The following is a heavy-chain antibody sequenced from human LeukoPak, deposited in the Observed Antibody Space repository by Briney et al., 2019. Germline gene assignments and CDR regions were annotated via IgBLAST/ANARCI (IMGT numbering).Heavy chain of an antibody. CDR2: ISGIGGST. CDR3: AKVPRTTVVTPYYFHY. Sequence: GGSLRLSCAASGFTFSSYAMSWVRQAPGKGLEWVSAISGIGGSTYYSDSVRGRFTISRDNSKNTLYLRMNSLRAEDTAVYYCAKVPRTTVVTPYYFHYWGQGTLVTVSS. V-gene: IGHV3-23*01. J-gene: IGHJ4*02. CDR1: GFTFSSYA. D-gene: IGHD4-23*01.